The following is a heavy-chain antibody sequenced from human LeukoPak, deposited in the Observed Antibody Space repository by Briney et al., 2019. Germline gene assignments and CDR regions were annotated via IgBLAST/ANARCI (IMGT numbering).Heavy chain of an antibody. D-gene: IGHD3-10*01. V-gene: IGHV3-7*01. CDR1: GFTFSSNW. Sequence: GGSLRLSCVDSGFTFSSNWMSWVRQAPGKGLEWVANIKQDGSQKNYVDSVRGRFTIARDNSKNTLFLQMDSLTTEDTAVYYCARDPFGGMPDYPDLWGQGTLVTVSS. J-gene: IGHJ1*01. CDR3: ARDPFGGMPDYPDL. CDR2: IKQDGSQK.